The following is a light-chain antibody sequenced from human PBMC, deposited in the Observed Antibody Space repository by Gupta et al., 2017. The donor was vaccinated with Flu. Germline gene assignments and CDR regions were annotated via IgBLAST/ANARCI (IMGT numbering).Light chain of an antibody. CDR3: TTWDDSLSAYV. V-gene: IGLV1-47*01. CDR2: LNN. Sequence: ISNIGGHSVHWFQQLPGTTPKLLIYLNNRRPSGVPDRFSGSKSGTPASLAISGLRSEDEADYYCTTWDDSLSAYVFGPGTTVTV. CDR1: ISNIGGHS. J-gene: IGLJ1*01.